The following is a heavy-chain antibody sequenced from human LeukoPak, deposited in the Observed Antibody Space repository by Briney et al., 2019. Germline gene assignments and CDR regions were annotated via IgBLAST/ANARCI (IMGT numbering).Heavy chain of an antibody. D-gene: IGHD3-10*01. J-gene: IGHJ6*03. Sequence: PGGSLRLSCAASGFTFSSYSMNWARQAPGKGLEWVSSISSSSSYIYYADSVKGRFTISRDNAKNSLYLQMNGLRAEDTAVYYCARDRRGSYYNVAYYYYMDVWGKGTTVTVSS. CDR3: ARDRRGSYYNVAYYYYMDV. V-gene: IGHV3-21*01. CDR2: ISSSSSYI. CDR1: GFTFSSYS.